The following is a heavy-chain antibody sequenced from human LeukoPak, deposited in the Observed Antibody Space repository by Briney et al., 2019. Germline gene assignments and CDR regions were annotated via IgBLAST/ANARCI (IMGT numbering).Heavy chain of an antibody. Sequence: ASVKVSCKASGGTFSTYAVSWVRQAPGQGLEWMGWINPNSGGTNYAQKFQGRVTMTRDTSISTAYMELSRLRSDDTAVYYCARRFTTFFDYWGQGTLVTVSS. J-gene: IGHJ4*02. CDR3: ARRFTTFFDY. CDR1: GGTFSTYA. V-gene: IGHV1-2*02. D-gene: IGHD1-1*01. CDR2: INPNSGGT.